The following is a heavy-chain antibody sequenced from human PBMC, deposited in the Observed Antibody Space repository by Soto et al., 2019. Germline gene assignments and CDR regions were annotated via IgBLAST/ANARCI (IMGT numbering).Heavy chain of an antibody. V-gene: IGHV1-69*13. CDR3: ATSVGIAPTGEDGMDV. J-gene: IGHJ6*02. CDR1: GGTFRFYG. CDR2: IIPILTTP. D-gene: IGHD2-8*02. Sequence: SVKVSCKASGGTFRFYGFSWVRQARGQGPEWIGGIIPILTTPNYAPKFQDRVTIVADESTTTVYMELSSLRFDDTTVYYCATSVGIAPTGEDGMDVWGQGTSVTVSS.